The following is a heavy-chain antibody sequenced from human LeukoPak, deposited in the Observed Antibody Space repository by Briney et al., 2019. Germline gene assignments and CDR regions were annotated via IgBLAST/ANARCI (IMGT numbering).Heavy chain of an antibody. V-gene: IGHV3-23*01. Sequence: GGSLRLSCAASGFTFSNYAMYWVRQAPGKGLESVSAISGTGGRTYYADSVRGRFTISRDNSKNTVHLQMNTLGAEDTAVYYCAKFIVVVPAAIPYYYYGMDVWGQGTAVTVSS. J-gene: IGHJ6*02. CDR2: ISGTGGRT. CDR1: GFTFSNYA. CDR3: AKFIVVVPAAIPYYYYGMDV. D-gene: IGHD2-2*01.